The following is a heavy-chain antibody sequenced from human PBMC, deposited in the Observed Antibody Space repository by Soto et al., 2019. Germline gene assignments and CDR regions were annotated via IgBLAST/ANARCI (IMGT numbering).Heavy chain of an antibody. V-gene: IGHV1-18*01. D-gene: IGHD3-22*01. CDR2: ISAYNGNT. CDR1: GYTFTSYG. CDR3: ARGRRDYYDSSGYFIFDY. J-gene: IGHJ4*02. Sequence: ASVKVSCKASGYTFTSYGISWVRQAPGQGLEWMGWISAYNGNTNYAQKLQGRVTMTTDTSTSTAYMELRSLRSDDTAVYYCARGRRDYYDSSGYFIFDYWGQGTLVTVS.